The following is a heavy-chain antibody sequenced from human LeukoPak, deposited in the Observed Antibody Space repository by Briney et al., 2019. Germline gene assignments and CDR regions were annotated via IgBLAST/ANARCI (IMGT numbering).Heavy chain of an antibody. V-gene: IGHV3-7*01. J-gene: IGHJ4*02. CDR2: IKQDGSEK. CDR1: GFTFSSYW. Sequence: GGSLRLSCAASGFTFSSYWMSWVRQAPGKGLEWVANIKQDGSEKYYVDSVKGRFTISRDNAKNSLYLQMNSLRAEDTAVYYCARLKSSSWYGFDYWGQGTLVTVSS. D-gene: IGHD6-13*01. CDR3: ARLKSSSWYGFDY.